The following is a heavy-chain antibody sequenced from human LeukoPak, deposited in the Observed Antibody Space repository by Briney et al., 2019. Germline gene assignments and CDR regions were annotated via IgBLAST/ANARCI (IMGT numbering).Heavy chain of an antibody. CDR3: AGPVTNLGVPIPAH. J-gene: IGHJ4*02. V-gene: IGHV4-4*07. CDR1: GGSISSYY. D-gene: IGHD3-3*01. Sequence: SETLSLTCTVSGGSISSYYWSWIRQPAGKGLEWIGRMYTSGNTNYNPSLKSRVTLSVDTSKNQFSLKLTSVTAADTAVYYCAGPVTNLGVPIPAHWGQGTLVTVSS. CDR2: MYTSGNT.